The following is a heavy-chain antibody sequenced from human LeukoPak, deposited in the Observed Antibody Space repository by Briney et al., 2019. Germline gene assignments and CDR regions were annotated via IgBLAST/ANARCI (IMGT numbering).Heavy chain of an antibody. CDR3: ARGGTIFGVAPIDY. D-gene: IGHD3-3*01. Sequence: GASVTVSCTASGYTFTSYGISWVRQAPGQGLEWMGWISAYNGNTNYAQKLQGRVTMTTDTSTSTAYMELRSLRSDDTAVYYCARGGTIFGVAPIDYWGQGTLVTVSS. J-gene: IGHJ4*02. CDR1: GYTFTSYG. CDR2: ISAYNGNT. V-gene: IGHV1-18*01.